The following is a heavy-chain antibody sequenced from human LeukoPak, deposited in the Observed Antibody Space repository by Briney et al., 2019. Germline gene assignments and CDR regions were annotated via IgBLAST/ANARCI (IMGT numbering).Heavy chain of an antibody. CDR1: GFTVTTND. D-gene: IGHD1-14*01. V-gene: IGHV3-53*01. Sequence: TGGSLSLSCAASGFTVTTNDMTWVRQAPGKGLEWVSVLYSDGNTKYADSVQGRFTISRDNSKNTLYLEMNSLSPDDTAVYYCARGVEPLAANTLAYWGQGTLVTVSS. J-gene: IGHJ4*02. CDR3: ARGVEPLAANTLAY. CDR2: LYSDGNT.